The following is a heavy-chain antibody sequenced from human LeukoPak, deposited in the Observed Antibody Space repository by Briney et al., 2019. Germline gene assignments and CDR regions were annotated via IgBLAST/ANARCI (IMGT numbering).Heavy chain of an antibody. Sequence: ASVKVSCKASGYTFTNYGISWVRQAPGQGLEWMGWISAYNGNTIYAQNLQGRVTMTTDTSTSTAYMELRSLISDDTAVYYCARESSSGWFLWGQGTLVTVSS. J-gene: IGHJ4*02. CDR3: ARESSSGWFL. CDR2: ISAYNGNT. D-gene: IGHD6-19*01. V-gene: IGHV1-18*01. CDR1: GYTFTNYG.